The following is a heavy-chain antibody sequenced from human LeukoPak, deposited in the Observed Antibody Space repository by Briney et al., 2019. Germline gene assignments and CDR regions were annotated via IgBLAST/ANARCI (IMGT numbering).Heavy chain of an antibody. D-gene: IGHD2-21*02. CDR1: GGSFSGYY. CDR2: INHSGST. V-gene: IGHV4-34*01. CDR3: ARGNPYCGGDCYSLL. Sequence: SETLSLTCAVYGGSFSGYYWSWIRQPPGKGLEWIGEINHSGSTNYNPSLKSRVTISVDTSKNQFSLKLSSVTAADTAVYYCARGNPYCGGDCYSLLWGQGTLVTVSS. J-gene: IGHJ4*02.